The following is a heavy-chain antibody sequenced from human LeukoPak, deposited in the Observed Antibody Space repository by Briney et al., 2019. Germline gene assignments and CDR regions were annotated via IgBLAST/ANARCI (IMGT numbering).Heavy chain of an antibody. CDR1: GFSFSDFY. CDR3: AKDLSGAADYYFEY. J-gene: IGHJ4*02. V-gene: IGHV3-11*06. D-gene: IGHD6-19*01. Sequence: GGSLRLSCVASGFSFSDFYMSWIRQAPGKGLEWVSYISSSSDYINYADSVKGRFTISRDNAKNSLYLQMSSLRGDDTAVYYCAKDLSGAADYYFEYWGQGTLVTVSS. CDR2: ISSSSDYI.